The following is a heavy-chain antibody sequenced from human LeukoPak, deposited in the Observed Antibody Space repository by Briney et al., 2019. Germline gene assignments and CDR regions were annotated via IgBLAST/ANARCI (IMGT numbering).Heavy chain of an antibody. V-gene: IGHV3-23*01. CDR1: GFTFSTFA. J-gene: IGHJ4*02. CDR2: ISDNGDST. D-gene: IGHD1-26*01. Sequence: GGSLRLSCAASGFTFSTFAVSWVRQAPGKGLEWVSIISDNGDSTYYADSVKSPFTTSRDNSKNTLYLQMNSLRAEDTAVYYCAREVGALDYWGQGTLVTVSS. CDR3: AREVGALDY.